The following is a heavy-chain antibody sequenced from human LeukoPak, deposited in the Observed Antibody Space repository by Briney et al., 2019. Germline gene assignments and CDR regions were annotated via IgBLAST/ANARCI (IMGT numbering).Heavy chain of an antibody. CDR1: GFTFDNYT. D-gene: IGHD5-24*01. V-gene: IGHV3-43*01. Sequence: PGGSLRLSCAASGFTFDNYTMHWVRQAPGKGLEWVSFISWDGGSTYYADSVKGRFTISRDNSKNSLYLQMNSLRTEDTALYYCAKAGGRDGYNEAFDIWGQGTMVTVSS. J-gene: IGHJ3*02. CDR2: ISWDGGST. CDR3: AKAGGRDGYNEAFDI.